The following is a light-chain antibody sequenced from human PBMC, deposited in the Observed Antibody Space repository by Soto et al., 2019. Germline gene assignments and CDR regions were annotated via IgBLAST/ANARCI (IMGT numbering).Light chain of an antibody. Sequence: EIVLTQSPATLSLSPGERATLSCGASQSISTYLAWYQQKPGQAPRLLIYDASNRAAGVPARFSGSGSGTDFTLTISSVEPDDFAVYYCQQRSNWPPITFGQGTRLEIK. CDR1: QSISTY. CDR3: QQRSNWPPIT. V-gene: IGKV3-11*01. J-gene: IGKJ5*01. CDR2: DAS.